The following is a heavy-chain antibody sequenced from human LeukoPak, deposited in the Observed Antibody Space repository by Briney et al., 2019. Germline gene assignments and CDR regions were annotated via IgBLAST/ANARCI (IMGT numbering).Heavy chain of an antibody. V-gene: IGHV4-39*01. CDR1: GGSISSSSYY. Sequence: KPSETLSLTCTVSGGSISSSSYYWGWIRQPPGKGLEWIGSIYYSGSTYYNPSLKSRVTISVDTSKNQFSLKLSSVTAADTAVYYCARQISRYGDYGPYYYYYYYMDVWGKGTTVTVSS. CDR2: IYYSGST. J-gene: IGHJ6*03. CDR3: ARQISRYGDYGPYYYYYYYMDV. D-gene: IGHD4-17*01.